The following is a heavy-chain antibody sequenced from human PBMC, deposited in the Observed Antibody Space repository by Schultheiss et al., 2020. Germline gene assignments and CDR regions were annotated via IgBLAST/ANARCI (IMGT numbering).Heavy chain of an antibody. V-gene: IGHV4-30-4*01. J-gene: IGHJ2*01. CDR1: GGSISSGDYY. Sequence: SETLSLTCTVSGGSISSGDYYWSWIRQPPGKGLEWIGYIYYSGSTYYNPSLKSRVTISVDTSKNQFSLKLSSVTAADTAVYYCARDLRDYGDYVGFWYFVLWGRGALVTVSS. CDR2: IYYSGST. CDR3: ARDLRDYGDYVGFWYFVL. D-gene: IGHD4-17*01.